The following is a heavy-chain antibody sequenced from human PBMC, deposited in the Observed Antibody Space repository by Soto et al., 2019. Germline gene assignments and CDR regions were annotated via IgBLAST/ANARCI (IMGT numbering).Heavy chain of an antibody. CDR1: GGSFSGYY. CDR3: TRGDRSSSWYGGFYSRH. Sequence: QVQLQQWGAGLLKPSETLSLSCAVYGGSFSGYYWSWIRQPPGKGLEWMGDINHSGTTNYNPSLKSRVTISVDTSNNQFYLKLSSVTAADTAMYYCTRGDRSSSWYGGFYSRHWGQGTLVTVSS. J-gene: IGHJ1*01. V-gene: IGHV4-34*02. CDR2: INHSGTT. D-gene: IGHD6-13*01.